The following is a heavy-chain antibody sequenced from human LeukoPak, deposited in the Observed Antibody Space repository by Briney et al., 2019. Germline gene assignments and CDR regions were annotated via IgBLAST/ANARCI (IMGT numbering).Heavy chain of an antibody. CDR2: ISASAGST. D-gene: IGHD6-19*01. Sequence: QPGGSLRLSCAASGFTFDNYAMSWVRQAPGKGLEWVSAISASAGSTYYADSVKGQFTISRDNSKNTLYLQMNSLRAEDTAVYYCASQSSGWYGVDYWGQGTLVTVSS. CDR1: GFTFDNYA. V-gene: IGHV3-23*01. J-gene: IGHJ4*02. CDR3: ASQSSGWYGVDY.